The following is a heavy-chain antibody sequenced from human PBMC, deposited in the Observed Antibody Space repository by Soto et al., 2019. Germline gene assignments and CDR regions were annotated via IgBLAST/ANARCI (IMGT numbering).Heavy chain of an antibody. V-gene: IGHV4-30-2*01. CDR1: GGSISSGGYS. CDR2: IYHSGST. Sequence: QLQLQESGSGLVKPSQTLSLTCAVSGGSISSGGYSWSWIRQPPGKGLEWIGYIYHSGSTYYNPSLKIRLPMSVHRCNNQFSLKLSSVTAADTAVYSCARTPDIWGQGTMVTVSS. CDR3: ARTPDI. J-gene: IGHJ3*02.